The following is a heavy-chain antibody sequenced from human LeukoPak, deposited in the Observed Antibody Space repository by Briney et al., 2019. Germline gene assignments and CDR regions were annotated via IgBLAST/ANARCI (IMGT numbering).Heavy chain of an antibody. CDR3: ATEWAGATRRFEH. CDR2: MSYDGVDE. D-gene: IGHD1-26*01. CDR1: GFTFGSYA. V-gene: IGHV3-30*04. J-gene: IGHJ4*02. Sequence: GGSLRLSCAASGFTFGSYAMSWVRQAPGKGLEWVAVMSYDGVDEYYADSVKGRFTIFRDNSKDTLYLQLNALTADDTAVYYCATEWAGATRRFEHWGQGTLVTVSS.